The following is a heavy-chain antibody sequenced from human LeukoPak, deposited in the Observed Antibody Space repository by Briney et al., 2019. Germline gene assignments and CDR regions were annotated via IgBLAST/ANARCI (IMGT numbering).Heavy chain of an antibody. CDR2: IWYDGSNK. Sequence: GGSLRLSCAASGFTFSSYAMSWVRQAPGKGLEWVAVIWYDGSNKYYADSVKGRFTISRDNSKNTLYLQMNSLRAEDTAVYYCARDYEGWRFGEPYYYYYGMDVWGQGATVTVSS. CDR3: ARDYEGWRFGEPYYYYYGMDV. V-gene: IGHV3-33*08. D-gene: IGHD3-10*01. J-gene: IGHJ6*02. CDR1: GFTFSSYA.